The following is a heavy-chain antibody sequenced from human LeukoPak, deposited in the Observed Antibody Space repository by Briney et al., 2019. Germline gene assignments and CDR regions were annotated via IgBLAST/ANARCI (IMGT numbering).Heavy chain of an antibody. CDR1: GGSISSYY. D-gene: IGHD1-14*01. CDR2: IYYSGST. CDR3: ARDITYGIDY. Sequence: PSETLSLTCTVSGGSISSYYWSWIRQPPGKGLEWIGYIYYSGSTNYNPSLKSRVTISVDTSKNQFSLKLSSVTAADTAVYYCARDITYGIDYWGQGTLVTVPS. J-gene: IGHJ4*02. V-gene: IGHV4-59*01.